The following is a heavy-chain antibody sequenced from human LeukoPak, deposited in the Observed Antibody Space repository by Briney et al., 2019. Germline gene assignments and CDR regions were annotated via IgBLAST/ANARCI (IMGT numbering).Heavy chain of an antibody. CDR3: ARGPIHLWLHNGMDV. J-gene: IGHJ6*02. CDR1: GFIFCDHA. Sequence: GGSLRLSCTASGFIFCDHAMRWVRQAPGKGLEWVGFIRSKGYGGTTEYAASVKGRFTISRDDSEGIAYLQMNSLRIEDTAVYYCARGPIHLWLHNGMDVWGQGTTVIVFS. V-gene: IGHV3-49*04. D-gene: IGHD5-18*01. CDR2: IRSKGYGGTT.